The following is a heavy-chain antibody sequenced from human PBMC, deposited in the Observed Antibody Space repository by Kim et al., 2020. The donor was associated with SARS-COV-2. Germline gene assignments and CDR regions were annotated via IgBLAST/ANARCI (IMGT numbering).Heavy chain of an antibody. D-gene: IGHD6-13*01. J-gene: IGHJ4*02. V-gene: IGHV3-33*05. Sequence: GGSLRLSCAASGFTFSSYGMHWVRQAPGKGLNWVAVISCDGRNKYYADSVKGRFTISRDNSKNTLCLQMNSLRAEDTAVYYCARDVDSSLPYWGQGTLVTVSS. CDR1: GFTFSSYG. CDR3: ARDVDSSLPY. CDR2: ISCDGRNK.